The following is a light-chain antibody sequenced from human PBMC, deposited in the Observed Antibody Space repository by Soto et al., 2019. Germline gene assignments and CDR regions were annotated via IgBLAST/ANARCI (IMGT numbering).Light chain of an antibody. CDR1: QTISTW. V-gene: IGKV1-5*01. Sequence: DIQLTQSPSTLSASVGDRVTITCRASQTISTWMAWYQQKPGKATKILVYDASTLQSGVASRFSGSGSGTEFTLIISGLQPDDSATYYCQQYTNTNNPWMFGQGTKV. CDR3: QQYTNTNNPWM. J-gene: IGKJ1*01. CDR2: DAS.